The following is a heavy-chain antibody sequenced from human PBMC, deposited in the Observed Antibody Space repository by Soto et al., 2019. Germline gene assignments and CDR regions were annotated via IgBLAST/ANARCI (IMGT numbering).Heavy chain of an antibody. V-gene: IGHV4-59*01. Sequence: PSETLSVTCTVSGGYISPYYWSWIRQTPGKGPEWIAYIYYSGSTNYNPSLKSRVTISVDTSKNQCSLKLSSVTAAGTAVYYCARASYFSDSFGYFLDSWGQGTLVTVSS. J-gene: IGHJ4*02. CDR2: IYYSGST. CDR3: ARASYFSDSFGYFLDS. D-gene: IGHD3-22*01. CDR1: GGYISPYY.